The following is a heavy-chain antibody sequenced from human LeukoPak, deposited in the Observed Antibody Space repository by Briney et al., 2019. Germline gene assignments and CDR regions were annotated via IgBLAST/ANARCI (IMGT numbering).Heavy chain of an antibody. Sequence: GGSLRLSCAASGFTVSSNYMSWVRQAPGKGLEGVSVIYSGGSTYYADSVKGRFTISRDNSKNTLYLQMNSLRAEDTAVYYCARGPAWGKGGYWGQGTLVTVSS. CDR3: ARGPAWGKGGY. V-gene: IGHV3-53*01. D-gene: IGHD7-27*01. J-gene: IGHJ4*02. CDR2: IYSGGST. CDR1: GFTVSSNY.